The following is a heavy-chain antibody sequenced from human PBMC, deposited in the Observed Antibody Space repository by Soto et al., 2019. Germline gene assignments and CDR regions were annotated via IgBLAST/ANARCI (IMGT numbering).Heavy chain of an antibody. CDR1: GFTFSSYA. J-gene: IGHJ3*02. Sequence: GGSLRLSCAASGFTFSSYAMSWVRQAPGKGLEWVSAISGSGGSSYYADSVKGRFTISRDNSKNTLYLQMNSLRAEDTAVYYCAKSYSSGWYPDAFDIWGQGTMVTVSS. CDR3: AKSYSSGWYPDAFDI. V-gene: IGHV3-23*01. CDR2: ISGSGGSS. D-gene: IGHD6-19*01.